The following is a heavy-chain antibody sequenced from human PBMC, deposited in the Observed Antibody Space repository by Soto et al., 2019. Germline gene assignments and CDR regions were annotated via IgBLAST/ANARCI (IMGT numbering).Heavy chain of an antibody. CDR1: GFTFSRFS. D-gene: IGHD3-3*01. CDR3: AKGAPFWSLDWFYP. V-gene: IGHV3-23*01. J-gene: IGHJ5*02. Sequence: EVQLLESGGGLVQPGGSLRLSCAASGFTFSRFSMSWVRQAPGKGLEWVSGISDSSTSTYYADSVKGRFTISRDNSKNTLYLQMNSLRVEDTAVYFCAKGAPFWSLDWFYPWGQGTLVTVSS. CDR2: ISDSSTST.